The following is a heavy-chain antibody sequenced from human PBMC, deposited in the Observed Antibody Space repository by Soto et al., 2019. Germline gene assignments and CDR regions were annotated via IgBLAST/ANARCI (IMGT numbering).Heavy chain of an antibody. CDR2: ISSSSSYI. CDR1: GFTFSSYS. CDR3: ARAPPPAARGYYFDY. J-gene: IGHJ4*02. V-gene: IGHV3-21*01. D-gene: IGHD2-2*01. Sequence: GGSLRLSCAASGFTFSSYSMNWVRQAPGKGLEWVSSISSSSSYIYYADSVKGRFTISRDNAKNSLYLQMNSLRAEDTAVYYCARAPPPAARGYYFDYWGQGTLVTVSS.